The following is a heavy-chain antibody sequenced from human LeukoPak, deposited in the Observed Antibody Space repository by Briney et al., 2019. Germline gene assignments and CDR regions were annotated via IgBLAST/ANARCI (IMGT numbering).Heavy chain of an antibody. D-gene: IGHD2-2*01. CDR1: GGSFSGYY. V-gene: IGHV4-34*01. J-gene: IGHJ4*02. CDR2: INHSGST. Sequence: SETLSLTCAVYGGSFSGYYWSWIRQPPGKGLEWIGEINHSGSTNYNPSLKSRVTISVDTSKNQFSLKLSSVTAADTAVYYCATRTSSPSPAGFDYWGQGTLVTVSS. CDR3: ATRTSSPSPAGFDY.